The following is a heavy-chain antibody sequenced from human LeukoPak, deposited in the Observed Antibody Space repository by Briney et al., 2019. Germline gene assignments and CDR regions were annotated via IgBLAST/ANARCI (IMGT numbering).Heavy chain of an antibody. CDR3: ARVKGLYGDYGEIDY. J-gene: IGHJ4*02. CDR2: INPKSDYT. V-gene: IGHV1-2*02. Sequence: ASVKVSCKASGYTFTDYYMHWVRQAPGQGLEWMGWINPKSDYTNYAQKFQGRVTMTRDTSISTAYMELSRLRSDDTAVYDCARVKGLYGDYGEIDYWGQGTLVTVPS. CDR1: GYTFTDYY. D-gene: IGHD4-17*01.